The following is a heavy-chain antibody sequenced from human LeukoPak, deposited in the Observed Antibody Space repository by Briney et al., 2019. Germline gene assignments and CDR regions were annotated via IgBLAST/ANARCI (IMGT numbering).Heavy chain of an antibody. CDR3: ARVVGRYCSSTSCYIDY. D-gene: IGHD2-2*02. V-gene: IGHV4-59*01. CDR1: GGSISTYY. CDR2: IYDSGST. Sequence: SETLSLTCTVSGGSISTYYWSWIRQPPGKGLEWIGYIYDSGSTNYNPSLKSRVTISGDTSKRQFSLKLRSVTAADTAVYYCARVVGRYCSSTSCYIDYWGQGTLVTVSS. J-gene: IGHJ4*02.